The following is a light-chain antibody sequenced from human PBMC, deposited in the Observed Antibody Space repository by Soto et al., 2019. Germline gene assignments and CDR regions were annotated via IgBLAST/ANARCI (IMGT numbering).Light chain of an antibody. CDR3: SSYRSGGTFV. CDR1: SSNIGSNT. CDR2: SNN. V-gene: IGLV1-44*01. Sequence: QSVLTQPPSASGTPGQRVTISCSGSSSNIGSNTVNWYQQLPGTAPKLLIYSNNQRPSGVPDRFSGSKSGTSASLAISGLQSEDEADYYCSSYRSGGTFVFGSGTKLTVL. J-gene: IGLJ1*01.